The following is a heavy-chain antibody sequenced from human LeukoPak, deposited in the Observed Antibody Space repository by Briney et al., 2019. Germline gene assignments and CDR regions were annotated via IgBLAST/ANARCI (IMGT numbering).Heavy chain of an antibody. CDR2: INSDGSWT. V-gene: IGHV3-74*01. J-gene: IGHJ4*02. CDR1: GNYW. D-gene: IGHD2/OR15-2a*01. CDR3: VGFYETY. Sequence: GGSLRLSCAASGNYWMHWVRQAPGKGLVWVSHINSDGSWTSYADSVKGRFTISKDNAKNTVYLQMNNLRAEDTAVYYCVGFYETYWGRGTLVTVSS.